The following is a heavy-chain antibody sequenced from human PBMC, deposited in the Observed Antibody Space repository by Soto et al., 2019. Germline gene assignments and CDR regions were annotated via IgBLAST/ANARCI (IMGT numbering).Heavy chain of an antibody. D-gene: IGHD1-26*01. CDR3: ARASGSYYGGFDY. V-gene: IGHV4-59*12. Sequence: SETLSLTCTVSGGSISSYYWSWIRQPPGKGLEWIGYIYYSGSTNYNPSLKSRVTISVDTSKNQFSLKLSSVTAADTAVYYCARASGSYYGGFDYWGQGTLVTVSS. J-gene: IGHJ4*02. CDR2: IYYSGST. CDR1: GGSISSYY.